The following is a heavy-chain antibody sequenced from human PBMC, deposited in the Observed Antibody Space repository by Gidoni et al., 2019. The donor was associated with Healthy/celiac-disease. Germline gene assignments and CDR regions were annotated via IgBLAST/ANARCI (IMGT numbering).Heavy chain of an antibody. CDR2: IYYSGST. CDR3: ASKYYDILTGYYPFDY. CDR1: GGSISSGGYY. V-gene: IGHV4-31*03. Sequence: QVQLQESGPGLVKPSQTLSLTCTVSGGSISSGGYYWSWIRQHPGKGLEWIGYIYYSGSTYYNPSLKSRVTISVDTSKNQFSLKLSSVTAADTAVYYCASKYYDILTGYYPFDYWGQGTLVTVSS. D-gene: IGHD3-9*01. J-gene: IGHJ4*02.